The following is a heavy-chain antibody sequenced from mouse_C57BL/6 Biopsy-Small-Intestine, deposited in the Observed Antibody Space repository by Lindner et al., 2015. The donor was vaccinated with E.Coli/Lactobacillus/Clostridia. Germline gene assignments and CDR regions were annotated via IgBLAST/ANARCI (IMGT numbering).Heavy chain of an antibody. CDR2: ISSGGSYT. CDR3: ARHDYGSSPWYFDV. V-gene: IGHV5-6*01. CDR1: GFTFSSYG. D-gene: IGHD1-1*01. Sequence: VQLQEFVGETLVKPGGSLKLSCAASGFTFSSYGMSWVRQTPDKRLEWVATISSGGSYTYYPDSVKGRFTISRDNAKNTLYLQMSSLKSEDTAMYYCARHDYGSSPWYFDVWGTGTTVTVSS. J-gene: IGHJ1*03.